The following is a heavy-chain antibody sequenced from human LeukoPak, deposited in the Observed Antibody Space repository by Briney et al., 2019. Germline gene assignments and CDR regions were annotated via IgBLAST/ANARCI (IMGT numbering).Heavy chain of an antibody. Sequence: SQTLPLTCTVSGGSISSGDYYWSWIRQPPGKGLEWIGYIYYSGSTYYNPSLKSRVTISVDTSKNQFSLKLSSVTAADTAVYYCARDHDPVSSGYDRFDYWGQGTLVTVSS. CDR2: IYYSGST. CDR3: ARDHDPVSSGYDRFDY. D-gene: IGHD5-12*01. J-gene: IGHJ4*02. V-gene: IGHV4-30-4*01. CDR1: GGSISSGDYY.